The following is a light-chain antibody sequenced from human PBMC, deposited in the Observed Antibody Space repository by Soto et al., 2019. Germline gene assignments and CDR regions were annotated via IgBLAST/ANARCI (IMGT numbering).Light chain of an antibody. CDR3: QQSYSSPRT. CDR2: GAS. CDR1: QTITTSQ. J-gene: IGKJ2*01. Sequence: EIVLTQSPGTLSLSPGERATLFCRASQTITTSQLAWYQQKPGQAPRVLIFGASNRATGIPDRFSGSGSGTDFTLTISSLQPEDFATYYCQQSYSSPRTFGQGTNLDIK. V-gene: IGKV3-20*01.